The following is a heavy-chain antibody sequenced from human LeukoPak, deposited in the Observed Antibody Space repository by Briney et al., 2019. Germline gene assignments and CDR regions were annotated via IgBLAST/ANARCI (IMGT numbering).Heavy chain of an antibody. V-gene: IGHV1-69*13. Sequence: GASVKVSCKAFGYIFTTYAIHWVRQAPGQGLEWMGGIIPIFGTPNYAQKFQGRVTITADESTSTAYMELSSLRSEDTAVYYCARGWLAETTVVTPYNYWGQGTLVTVSS. CDR2: IIPIFGTP. CDR1: GYIFTTYA. D-gene: IGHD4-23*01. CDR3: ARGWLAETTVVTPYNY. J-gene: IGHJ4*02.